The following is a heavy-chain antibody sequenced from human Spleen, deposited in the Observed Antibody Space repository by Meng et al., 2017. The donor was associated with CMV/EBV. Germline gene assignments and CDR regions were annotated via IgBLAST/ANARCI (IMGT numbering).Heavy chain of an antibody. J-gene: IGHJ4*02. CDR1: GGSISTADYY. CDR2: IYYSGSTYYSGST. V-gene: IGHV4-30-4*08. D-gene: IGHD2-21*01. CDR3: ARDPYYHDGGDSGY. Sequence: LRLSCTVSGGSISTADYYWSWIRQPPGKGLEWIGYIYYSGSTYYSGSTYYNPSLKSRVTISIETSKNQFSLNLRSATAADTAVYYCARDPYYHDGGDSGYWGQGTLVTVSS.